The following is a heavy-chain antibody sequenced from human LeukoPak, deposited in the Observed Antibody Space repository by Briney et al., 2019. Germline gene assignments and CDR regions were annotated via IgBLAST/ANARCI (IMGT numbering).Heavy chain of an antibody. D-gene: IGHD1-26*01. CDR2: IYYSGST. J-gene: IGHJ5*02. Sequence: SETLSLTCTVSGGSISSDSYYWGWIRQPPGKGLQWIGCIYYSGSTYYKPSLKSRVTMSLDASKNQFSLELNSVTPADTAVYYCARGGNYWPQWWFDPWGRGTLVSVSS. V-gene: IGHV4-39*07. CDR1: GGSISSDSYY. CDR3: ARGGNYWPQWWFDP.